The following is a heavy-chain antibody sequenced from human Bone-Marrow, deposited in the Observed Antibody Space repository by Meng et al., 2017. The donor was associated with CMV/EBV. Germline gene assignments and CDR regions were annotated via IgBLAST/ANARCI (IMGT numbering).Heavy chain of an antibody. Sequence: GGSLRLSCAASGFTFSSYGMHWVRQAPGKGLEWVAFIRYDGSNKYYADSVKGRFTISRDNSKNTLYLQMNSLRAEDTAVYYCARDLQYCIYTTCYGMGYWGQGTLVTVSS. V-gene: IGHV3-30*02. CDR3: ARDLQYCIYTTCYGMGY. D-gene: IGHD2-15*01. J-gene: IGHJ4*02. CDR1: GFTFSSYG. CDR2: IRYDGSNK.